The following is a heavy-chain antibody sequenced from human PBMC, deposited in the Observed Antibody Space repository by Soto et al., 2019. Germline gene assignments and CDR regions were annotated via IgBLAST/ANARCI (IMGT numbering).Heavy chain of an antibody. V-gene: IGHV1-69*06. CDR1: GGTFSSYA. J-gene: IGHJ6*02. CDR3: ARVYGSGITGPSYYGMDV. Sequence: QVQLVQSGAEVKKPGSSVKVSCKASGGTFSSYAISWVRQAPGHGLEWMGGIIPIFGTANYAQKFQGRVTITADKSTSTAYMELRSLRSEDTAVYDWARVYGSGITGPSYYGMDVWGQGTTVTVSS. CDR2: IIPIFGTA. D-gene: IGHD3-10*01.